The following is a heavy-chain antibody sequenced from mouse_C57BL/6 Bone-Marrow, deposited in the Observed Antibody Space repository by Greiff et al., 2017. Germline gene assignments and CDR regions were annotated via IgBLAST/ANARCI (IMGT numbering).Heavy chain of an antibody. D-gene: IGHD1-1*01. Sequence: QVQLQQSGPGLVAPSQSLSITCTVSGFSLTSYAISWVRQPPGKGLEWLGVIWTGGGTNYNSALKSRLSISKDNSKSQVFLKMNSLQTDDTARYYCARRFITTVVATKGVDYWGQGTSVTVSS. CDR3: ARRFITTVVATKGVDY. CDR2: IWTGGGT. J-gene: IGHJ4*01. V-gene: IGHV2-9-1*01. CDR1: GFSLTSYA.